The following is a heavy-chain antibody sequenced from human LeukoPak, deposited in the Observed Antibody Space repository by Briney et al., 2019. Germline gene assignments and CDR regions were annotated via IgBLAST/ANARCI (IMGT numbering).Heavy chain of an antibody. D-gene: IGHD2-2*01. CDR1: GSTFNTHG. CDR3: ARDRVGYCASISCFTFDN. CDR2: VWYDGSNR. J-gene: IGHJ4*02. V-gene: IGHV3-33*01. Sequence: GGPLRLSCAASGSTFNTHGMHWVRQAPAKGLEWGAVVWYDGSNRYYAYSVKGRLTISRDNDKNMVYLDMKSPTAEDTAMSYCARDRVGYCASISCFTFDNWGQGTLVTVSS.